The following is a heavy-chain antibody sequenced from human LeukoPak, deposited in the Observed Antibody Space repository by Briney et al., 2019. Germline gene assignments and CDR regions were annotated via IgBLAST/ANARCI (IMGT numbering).Heavy chain of an antibody. CDR1: GYTFTGYY. Sequence: GASVKVSCKASGYTFTGYYTHWVRQAPGQGLEWMGWINPNSGGTNYAQKFQGRVTMTRDTSISTAYMELSRLRSDDTAVYYCARMGYSSGYNWFDPWGQGTLVTVSS. V-gene: IGHV1-2*02. D-gene: IGHD6-19*01. CDR2: INPNSGGT. CDR3: ARMGYSSGYNWFDP. J-gene: IGHJ5*02.